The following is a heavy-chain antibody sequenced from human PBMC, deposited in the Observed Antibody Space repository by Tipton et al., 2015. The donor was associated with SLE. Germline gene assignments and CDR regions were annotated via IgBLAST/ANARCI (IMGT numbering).Heavy chain of an antibody. CDR1: GDSISRGGYY. Sequence: LRLSCTASGDSISRGGYYWSWIRQPAGRGLEWIGRIYASGSTNYNPSLKSRVTISVDTSKNQFSLKLSSVTAADTAVYYCARGLEENVSAERWFDPWGQGILVTVSS. V-gene: IGHV4-61*02. J-gene: IGHJ5*02. CDR2: IYASGST. CDR3: ARGLEENVSAERWFDP. D-gene: IGHD1-1*01.